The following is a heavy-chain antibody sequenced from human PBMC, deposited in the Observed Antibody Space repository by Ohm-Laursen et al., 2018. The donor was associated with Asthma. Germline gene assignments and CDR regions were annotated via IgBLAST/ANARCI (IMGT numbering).Heavy chain of an antibody. CDR2: IMSKTHGEAT. J-gene: IGHJ4*02. CDR3: TTAVDYTGSGSVAF. V-gene: IGHV3-15*01. CDR1: GFTFSNAW. Sequence: SLRLSCSAFGFTFSNAWMNWVRQTPGKGLEWVGRIMSKTHGEATAYAAPVKGRFTISRDDSKSTVYLQMSSLKTEDTAVYYCTTAVDYTGSGSVAFWGQGTLVTVSS. D-gene: IGHD3-10*01.